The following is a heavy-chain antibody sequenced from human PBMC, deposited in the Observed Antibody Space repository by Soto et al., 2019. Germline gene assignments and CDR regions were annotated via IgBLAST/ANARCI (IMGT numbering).Heavy chain of an antibody. CDR1: GGSISSSSYY. Sequence: SSETLSLTCTVSGGSISSSSYYWGWIRQPPGKGLEWIGSIYYSGSTYYNPSLKSRVTISVDTSKNQFSLKLSSVTAADTAVYYCARKISGRDFWSGYPYNWFDPWGQGTLVTVSS. CDR3: ARKISGRDFWSGYPYNWFDP. J-gene: IGHJ5*02. CDR2: IYYSGST. V-gene: IGHV4-39*01. D-gene: IGHD3-3*01.